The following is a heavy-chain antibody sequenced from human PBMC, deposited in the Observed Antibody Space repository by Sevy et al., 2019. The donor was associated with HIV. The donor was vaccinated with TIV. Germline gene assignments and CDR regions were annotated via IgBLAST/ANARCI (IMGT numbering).Heavy chain of an antibody. CDR2: IWFDGSNT. CDR3: ARDLEFYDYGDYGPAFMPDY. CDR1: GFTFSTYG. Sequence: GGSLRLSCAASGFTFSTYGMHWVRQAPGKGLEWVAVIWFDGSNTYYADSVKGRFTISRDIATNTLYLQMNSLRAKDTAVYYCARDLEFYDYGDYGPAFMPDYWGQGTLVTVSS. V-gene: IGHV3-33*01. J-gene: IGHJ4*02. D-gene: IGHD4-17*01.